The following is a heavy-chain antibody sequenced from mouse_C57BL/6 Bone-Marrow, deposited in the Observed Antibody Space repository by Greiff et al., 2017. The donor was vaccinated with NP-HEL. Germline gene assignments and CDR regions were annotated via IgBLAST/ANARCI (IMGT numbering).Heavy chain of an antibody. CDR2: INPNNGGT. CDR3: ARADGNYEFAY. CDR1: GYTFTDYY. V-gene: IGHV1-26*01. Sequence: EVQLHQSGPELVKPGASVKISCKASGYTFTDYYMNWVKQSHGKSLEWIGDINPNNGGTSYNQKFKGKATLTVDKSSSTAYMELRSLTSEDSAVYYCARADGNYEFAYWGQGTLVTVSA. J-gene: IGHJ3*01. D-gene: IGHD2-1*01.